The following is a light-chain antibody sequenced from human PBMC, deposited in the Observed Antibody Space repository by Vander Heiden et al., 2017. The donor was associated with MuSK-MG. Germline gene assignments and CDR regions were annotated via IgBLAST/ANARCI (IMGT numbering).Light chain of an antibody. CDR3: QVGDSSSDNWV. V-gene: IGLV3-21*02. CDR1: NIGSKT. CDR2: DDA. Sequence: SSVLTQPPSVSVAPGQAATITCGGDNIGSKTVHWYQHNPGQAPVLVVHDDADRHSGIPERFSGSNSGNMATMTTSTVDAGEEADYYCQVGDSSSDNWVFGGGTKLTVL. J-gene: IGLJ2*01.